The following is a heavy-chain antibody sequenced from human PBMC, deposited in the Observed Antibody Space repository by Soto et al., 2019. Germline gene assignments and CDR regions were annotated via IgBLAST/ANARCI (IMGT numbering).Heavy chain of an antibody. CDR3: AIDLLFEYSSLAMPDY. CDR2: ISGSGGST. J-gene: IGHJ4*01. V-gene: IGHV3-23*01. Sequence: GGSLRLSCAASGFTFSSYAMSWVRQAPGKGLEWVSAISGSGGSTYYADSVKGRFTISRDNSKNTLYLQMNSLRAEDTAVYYCAIDLLFEYSSLAMPDYWGHGSLVTVSS. D-gene: IGHD6-6*01. CDR1: GFTFSSYA.